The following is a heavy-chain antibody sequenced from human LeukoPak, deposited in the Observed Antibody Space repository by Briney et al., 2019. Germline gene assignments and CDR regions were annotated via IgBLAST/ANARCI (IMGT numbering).Heavy chain of an antibody. J-gene: IGHJ4*02. CDR3: ARGMFYYGSGSDTGDY. CDR2: IKQDGSEK. Sequence: GGSLRLSCAASGFTFCNYWMSWVRQAPGKGLEWVANIKQDGSEKYYVDSVKGRFTISRDNAKNSLYLQMNSLRAEDTAVYYCARGMFYYGSGSDTGDYWGQGTLVTVSS. CDR1: GFTFCNYW. D-gene: IGHD3-10*01. V-gene: IGHV3-7*05.